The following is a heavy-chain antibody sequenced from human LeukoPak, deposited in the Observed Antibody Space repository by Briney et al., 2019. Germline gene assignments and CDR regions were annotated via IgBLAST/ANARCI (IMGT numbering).Heavy chain of an antibody. J-gene: IGHJ4*02. Sequence: SETLSLTCTVSGGSFSTYYWSWIRQPSGKGLEWIGYIYYSGSTDYNPSLKSRVTMSLDTSKNQFSLSLNSVTAADTAVYYCARAVITFGAAVAKGFDCWGQGTLVTVSS. CDR1: GGSFSTYY. D-gene: IGHD3-16*01. V-gene: IGHV4-59*01. CDR2: IYYSGST. CDR3: ARAVITFGAAVAKGFDC.